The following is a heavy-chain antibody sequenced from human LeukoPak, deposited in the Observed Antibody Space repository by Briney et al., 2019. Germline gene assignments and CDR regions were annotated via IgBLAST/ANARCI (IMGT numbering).Heavy chain of an antibody. Sequence: SETLSLTCAVYGGSFSGYYWSWIRQPPGKGLEWIGEINHSGSTNYNPSLKSRVTISVDTSKNQFSLKLSSVTAADTAVYYCAREAGTLDLRLYYFDYWGQGTLVTVSS. D-gene: IGHD3/OR15-3a*01. CDR3: AREAGTLDLRLYYFDY. CDR2: INHSGST. V-gene: IGHV4-34*01. J-gene: IGHJ4*02. CDR1: GGSFSGYY.